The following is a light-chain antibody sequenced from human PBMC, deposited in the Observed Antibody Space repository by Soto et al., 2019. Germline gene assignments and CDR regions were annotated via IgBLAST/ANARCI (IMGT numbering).Light chain of an antibody. CDR2: DVT. Sequence: QSALTQPASVSGSPGQSITISCTGTSSDVGAYNYVSWYQQYPGKAPTLMIYDVTNRPSGVSNRFSGSKSGNTASLTISGLQAEDEADYYCSSYANIAPLIFGGGTKLTVL. J-gene: IGLJ2*01. CDR3: SSYANIAPLI. V-gene: IGLV2-14*01. CDR1: SSDVGAYNY.